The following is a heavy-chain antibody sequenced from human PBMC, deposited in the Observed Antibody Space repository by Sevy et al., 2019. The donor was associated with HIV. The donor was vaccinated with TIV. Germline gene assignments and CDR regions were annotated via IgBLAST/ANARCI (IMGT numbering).Heavy chain of an antibody. D-gene: IGHD2-21*01. CDR2: INQDGSQK. CDR3: ARAGPLGDLDHFDR. J-gene: IGHJ4*02. CDR1: GFTFSNYG. V-gene: IGHV3-7*03. Sequence: GGSLRLSCAASGFTFSNYGIHWVRQAPGKGLEWVVYINQDGSQKSYVDSVKGRFTISRDNSKNSLFLQMNSLRAEDTAVYYCARAGPLGDLDHFDRWGQGTLVTVSS.